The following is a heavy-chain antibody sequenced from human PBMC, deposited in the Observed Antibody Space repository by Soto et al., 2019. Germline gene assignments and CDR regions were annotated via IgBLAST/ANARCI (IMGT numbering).Heavy chain of an antibody. CDR2: INQDGGVR. D-gene: IGHD2-15*01. J-gene: IGHJ4*02. Sequence: EVQLVESGGGLVQPGGSLRLSCAASGFTFSSNRMIWVRQAPGKGLEWVAKINQDGGVRYYVDSVKGRFTISRDNAKTSLYLQMTSLRAEDTAVYYCATDYQDYWGQGTLVTVSS. CDR1: GFTFSSNR. V-gene: IGHV3-7*01. CDR3: ATDYQDY.